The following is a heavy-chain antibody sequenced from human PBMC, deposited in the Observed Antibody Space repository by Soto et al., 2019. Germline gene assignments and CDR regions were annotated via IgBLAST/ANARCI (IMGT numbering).Heavy chain of an antibody. Sequence: ASVKVSCKVSGYTLTELSMHWVRQAPGKGLEWMGGFDPGDGETIYAQKFQGRVTMTEDTSTDTAYMELSSLRSEDTAVYYCATLPAEDIVVVPAAILGLFLAHWGQGTLVTVSS. J-gene: IGHJ4*02. CDR1: GYTLTELS. CDR2: FDPGDGET. D-gene: IGHD2-2*01. V-gene: IGHV1-24*01. CDR3: ATLPAEDIVVVPAAILGLFLAH.